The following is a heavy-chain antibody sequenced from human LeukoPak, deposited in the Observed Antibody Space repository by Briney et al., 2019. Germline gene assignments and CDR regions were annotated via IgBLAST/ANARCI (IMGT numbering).Heavy chain of an antibody. Sequence: GGSLRLSCAASGFTFSSYNMNWVRQAPGKGLEWVANIKQDGSEKYYVDSVKGRFTISRDNAKNSLYLQMNSLRAEDTAMYYCARDSAGNDYWGQGTLVTVSS. J-gene: IGHJ4*02. CDR3: ARDSAGNDY. V-gene: IGHV3-7*01. CDR2: IKQDGSEK. CDR1: GFTFSSYN. D-gene: IGHD6-13*01.